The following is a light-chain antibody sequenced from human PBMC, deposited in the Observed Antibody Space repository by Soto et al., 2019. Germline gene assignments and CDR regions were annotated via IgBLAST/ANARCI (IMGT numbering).Light chain of an antibody. V-gene: IGLV2-14*01. CDR1: SSDVGGYNY. Sequence: QSALTQPASASGSPGQSITISCTGTSSDVGGYNYVSWYQQHPGKAPKLMIYDVSNRPSGVSNRFSGSKSGNTASLTISGLQAEDEADYYCCSYTSSSTLKVFGGGTKLTV. CDR3: CSYTSSSTLKV. CDR2: DVS. J-gene: IGLJ2*01.